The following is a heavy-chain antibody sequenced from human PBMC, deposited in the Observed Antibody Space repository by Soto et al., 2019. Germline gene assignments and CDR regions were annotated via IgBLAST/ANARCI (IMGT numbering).Heavy chain of an antibody. V-gene: IGHV1-69*17. D-gene: IGHD3-16*01. Sequence: QVQRVQSGAEVKRPGSSVKVSCESSGDTFNSYVISWVRQAPGQGLEWMGGIIPIIGVTHYAQKFQGRVTISALSSTGTDYLEFTNLGFEDTALYYCARESLGAKGADHWGQGTLVTVSS. CDR3: ARESLGAKGADH. CDR2: IIPIIGVT. J-gene: IGHJ4*02. CDR1: GDTFNSYV.